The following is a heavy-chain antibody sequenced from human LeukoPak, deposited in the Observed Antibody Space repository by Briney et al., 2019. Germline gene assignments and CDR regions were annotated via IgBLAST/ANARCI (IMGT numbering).Heavy chain of an antibody. Sequence: GGSLRLSCAASGFTFGRNAMSWVRQAPGKSLDWVSSISGGGGSESYADSVKGRFTISRDNSKNTMNLQMNSLRDDDTAVYYCAKILQSYYYGGFEYWGQGALVTVSS. CDR3: AKILQSYYYGGFEY. CDR1: GFTFGRNA. CDR2: ISGGGGSE. J-gene: IGHJ4*02. D-gene: IGHD3-10*01. V-gene: IGHV3-23*01.